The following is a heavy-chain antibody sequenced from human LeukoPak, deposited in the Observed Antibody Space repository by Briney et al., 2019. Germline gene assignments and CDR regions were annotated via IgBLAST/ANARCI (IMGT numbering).Heavy chain of an antibody. Sequence: GGSLRLSCAASGFTFSSYAMSWVRQAPGKGLEWVSGISGSGVSTYFADSVKGRFTISRDNAKNSLYLQMNSLRAEDTAVYYCARAAGPDYYYMDVWGKGTTVTVSS. V-gene: IGHV3-23*01. CDR3: ARAAGPDYYYMDV. CDR2: ISGSGVST. D-gene: IGHD6-13*01. J-gene: IGHJ6*03. CDR1: GFTFSSYA.